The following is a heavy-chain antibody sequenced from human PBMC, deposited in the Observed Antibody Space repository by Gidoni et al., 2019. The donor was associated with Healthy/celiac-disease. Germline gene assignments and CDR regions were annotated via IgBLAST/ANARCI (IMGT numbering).Heavy chain of an antibody. CDR1: AGSISSGCYY. V-gene: IGHV4-31*03. Sequence: QVQLQESGPGLVKPSQPLSLTCTVPAGSISSGCYYWRWIRQHPGKGLEWIGYIYYSGSTYYNPSLKSRVTISVDTSKNQFSLKLSSGTAADTAVYYCARDYRYSSSSGGGMDVWGQGTTVTVSS. D-gene: IGHD6-6*01. CDR3: ARDYRYSSSSGGGMDV. CDR2: IYYSGST. J-gene: IGHJ6*02.